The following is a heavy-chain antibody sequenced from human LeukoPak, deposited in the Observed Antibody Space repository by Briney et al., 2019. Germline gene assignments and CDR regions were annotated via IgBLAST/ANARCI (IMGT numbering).Heavy chain of an antibody. CDR2: ISGSGGST. CDR3: AKDLKRYCSSTSCYPFDY. V-gene: IGHV3-23*01. D-gene: IGHD2-2*01. J-gene: IGHJ4*02. CDR1: GFTFSSYA. Sequence: PGGSLRLSCAASGFTFSSYAMSWVRQAPGKGLEWVSAISGSGGSTYYADSVKGRFTVSRDNSKNTLYPQMNSLRAEDTAVYYCAKDLKRYCSSTSCYPFDYWGQGTLVTVSS.